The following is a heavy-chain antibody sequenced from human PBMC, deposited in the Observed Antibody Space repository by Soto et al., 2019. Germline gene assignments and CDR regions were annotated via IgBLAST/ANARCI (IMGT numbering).Heavy chain of an antibody. V-gene: IGHV1-46*01. CDR2: LNPSGGST. J-gene: IGHJ4*02. D-gene: IGHD1-26*01. CDR3: ASDGGLY. Sequence: QVQLVQSGAEVKKPGASVKDSCKASGYTFTNYYMHWVRQAPGQGLAWMGILNPSGGSTVYTQKLQGRVTLTRDTATSTVSMALSRLRSEDTAVYYCASDGGLYCGQGTLVTVSS. CDR1: GYTFTNYY.